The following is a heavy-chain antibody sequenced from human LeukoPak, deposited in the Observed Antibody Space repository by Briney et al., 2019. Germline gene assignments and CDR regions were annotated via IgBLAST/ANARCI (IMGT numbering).Heavy chain of an antibody. CDR2: IYYSGST. V-gene: IGHV4-31*03. CDR3: ARAPYDSSGYYPNWFDP. D-gene: IGHD3-22*01. J-gene: IGHJ5*02. CDR1: GGSISSGGYY. Sequence: PSETLSLTCTVSGGSISSGGYYWSWIRQHPGKGLEWIGYIYYSGSTYYNPSLKSRVTISVDTSKNRFSLKLSSVTAADTAVYYCARAPYDSSGYYPNWFDPWGQGTLVTVSS.